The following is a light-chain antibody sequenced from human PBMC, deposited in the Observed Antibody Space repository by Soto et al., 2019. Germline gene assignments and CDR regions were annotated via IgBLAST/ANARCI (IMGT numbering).Light chain of an antibody. J-gene: IGKJ2*01. CDR3: QKYNSAPPYT. V-gene: IGKV1-27*01. Sequence: EIQMTQSPSSLSASVGDRVTITCRASQGISNYLARYQQKPGKVPKLLIYAASTWPSGVPSRFSGSGSGTDFTLTISSLQPEDVATYYCQKYNSAPPYTFGQGTKLEIK. CDR2: AAS. CDR1: QGISNY.